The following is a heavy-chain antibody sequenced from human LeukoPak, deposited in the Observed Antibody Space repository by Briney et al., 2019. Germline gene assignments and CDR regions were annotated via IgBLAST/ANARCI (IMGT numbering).Heavy chain of an antibody. CDR1: GYTFTGYY. CDR2: INPNSGGT. D-gene: IGHD6-19*01. V-gene: IGHV1-2*04. CDR3: ATGVVAGLNYYYGMDV. Sequence: ASVKVSCKASGYTFTGYYMHWVRQAPGQGLEWMGWINPNSGGTNYAQKFQGWVTMTRDTSISTAYMELSRLRSDDTAVYYCATGVVAGLNYYYGMDVWGQGTTVTVSS. J-gene: IGHJ6*02.